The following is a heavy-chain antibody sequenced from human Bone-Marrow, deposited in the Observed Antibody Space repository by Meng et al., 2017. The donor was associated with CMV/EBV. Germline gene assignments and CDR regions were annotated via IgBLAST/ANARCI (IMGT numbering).Heavy chain of an antibody. V-gene: IGHV3-30*04. D-gene: IGHD4-17*01. CDR1: GFTFSSYA. Sequence: GESLKISCAASGFTFSSYAMHWVRQAPGKGLEWVAVISYDGSNKYYADSVKGRFTISRDNAKNSLYLQMNSLRAEDTALYYCARAILRSGATVTLGGAFDIWGQGTMVTVSS. J-gene: IGHJ3*02. CDR2: ISYDGSNK. CDR3: ARAILRSGATVTLGGAFDI.